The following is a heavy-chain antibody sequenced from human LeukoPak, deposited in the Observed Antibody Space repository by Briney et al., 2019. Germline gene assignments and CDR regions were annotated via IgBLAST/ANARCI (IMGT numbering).Heavy chain of an antibody. J-gene: IGHJ4*02. CDR1: GGSISSSSYY. Sequence: NPSETLSLTCTVSGGSISSSSYYWGWIRQPPGKGLEWIGSIYYSGSTYYNPSLKSRVTISVDTSKNQFSLKLSSVTAADTAVYYCAREGGYSSSWYDELGYWGQGTLVTVSS. CDR3: AREGGYSSSWYDELGY. CDR2: IYYSGST. V-gene: IGHV4-39*07. D-gene: IGHD6-13*01.